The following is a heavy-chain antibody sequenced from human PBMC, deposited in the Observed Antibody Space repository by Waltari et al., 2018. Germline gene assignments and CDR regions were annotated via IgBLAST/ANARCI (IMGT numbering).Heavy chain of an antibody. J-gene: IGHJ4*02. CDR1: GYTFMDYF. D-gene: IGHD3-10*01. Sequence: EVELVQSGAEVKKPGATVKISCKASGYTFMDYFMRWVQQAPGKGLEWMGRMDPEDGETVYSEKFQGRVTITADTSTDTAYMELSSLTSGDTAVYYCAPLPGGSGQTCDYWGQGTLVTVSS. V-gene: IGHV1-69-2*01. CDR2: MDPEDGET. CDR3: APLPGGSGQTCDY.